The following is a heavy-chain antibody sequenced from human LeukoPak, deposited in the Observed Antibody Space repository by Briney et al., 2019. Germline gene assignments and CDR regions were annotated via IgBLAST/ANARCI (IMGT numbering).Heavy chain of an antibody. CDR3: ARAYGGLIDY. V-gene: IGHV3-30*04. J-gene: IGHJ4*02. CDR2: ISFDGRDK. CDR1: GFTLNSYI. Sequence: PGGSLRLSCEASGFTLNSYIMHWVRQAPGKGLEWVALISFDGRDKQYADCVKGRFTISKDNSKNTLYLQMNSLSGDDTSMYFCARAYGGLIDYWGQGTLVTVSS. D-gene: IGHD3-16*01.